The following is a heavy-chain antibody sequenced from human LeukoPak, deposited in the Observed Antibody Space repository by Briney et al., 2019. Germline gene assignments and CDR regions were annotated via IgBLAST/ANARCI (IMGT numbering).Heavy chain of an antibody. J-gene: IGHJ4*02. V-gene: IGHV3-21*01. CDR1: GFTFSSHW. Sequence: GGSLRLSCAASGFTFSSHWMSWVRQAPGRGLEWVSTITNTSTSMYYADSVKGRFTISRDNAKNSLFLQMNSLRAEDTAVYFCARDWGYWGQGALVTVSS. CDR2: ITNTSTSM. CDR3: ARDWGY. D-gene: IGHD3-22*01.